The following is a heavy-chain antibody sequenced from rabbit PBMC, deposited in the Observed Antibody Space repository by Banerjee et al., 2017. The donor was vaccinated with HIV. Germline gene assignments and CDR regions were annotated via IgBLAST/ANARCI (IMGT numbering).Heavy chain of an antibody. Sequence: QSLEESGGDLVQPEGSLTLTCKASGLDFSSSYYMCWVRQAPGKGLEWIACIYPGSSGSTYSASWAKGRFTISKTSSTTVTLQMTSLTAADTATYFCARAAYAGAAYAWYFDLWGQGTLVTVS. CDR2: IYPGSSGST. V-gene: IGHV1S40*01. J-gene: IGHJ4*01. CDR1: GLDFSSSYY. CDR3: ARAAYAGAAYAWYFDL. D-gene: IGHD4-2*01.